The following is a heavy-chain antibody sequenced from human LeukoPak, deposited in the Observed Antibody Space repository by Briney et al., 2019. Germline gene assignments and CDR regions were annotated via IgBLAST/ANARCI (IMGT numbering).Heavy chain of an antibody. CDR3: AKEWLPDAFDI. J-gene: IGHJ3*02. V-gene: IGHV3-30*02. CDR2: IRYAGSNK. D-gene: IGHD5-24*01. Sequence: GGSLRLSCAASGFTFSSYGMHWVRQAPGKGLEWVAFIRYAGSNKYYADSEKGRFTISRDNSKNTLYLQLNSLRAEDTAVYYCAKEWLPDAFDIWGQGTMVTVSS. CDR1: GFTFSSYG.